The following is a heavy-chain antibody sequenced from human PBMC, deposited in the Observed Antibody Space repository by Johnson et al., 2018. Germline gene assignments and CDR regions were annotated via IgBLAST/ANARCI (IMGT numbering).Heavy chain of an antibody. D-gene: IGHD2-2*01. V-gene: IGHV3-9*01. Sequence: EVQLLESGGGLVQPGRSLRLSCAASGFTFDDYAMHWVRQAPGKGLEWVSGISWNSGSIGYADSVKGRFTISRDNAKNSLYLQMNSLRAEDTALYYCANGYCSSTSCSHYGMDVWGQGTTVTVSS. CDR1: GFTFDDYA. J-gene: IGHJ6*02. CDR2: ISWNSGSI. CDR3: ANGYCSSTSCSHYGMDV.